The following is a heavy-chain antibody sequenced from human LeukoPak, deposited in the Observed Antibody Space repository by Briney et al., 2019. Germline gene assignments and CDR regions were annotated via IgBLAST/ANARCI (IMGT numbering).Heavy chain of an antibody. V-gene: IGHV1-69*13. Sequence: SVKVSCKASGYTFTSYGISWVRQAPGQGLEWMGGIIPIFGTANYAQKFQGRVTITADESTSTAYMELSSLRSEDTAVYYCARGRGLLLFDYWGQGTLVTVSS. CDR1: GYTFTSYG. CDR2: IIPIFGTA. CDR3: ARGRGLLLFDY. D-gene: IGHD3-22*01. J-gene: IGHJ4*02.